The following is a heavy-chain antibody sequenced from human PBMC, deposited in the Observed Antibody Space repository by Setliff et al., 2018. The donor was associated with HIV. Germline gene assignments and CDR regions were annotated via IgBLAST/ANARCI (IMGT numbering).Heavy chain of an antibody. J-gene: IGHJ4*02. V-gene: IGHV4-59*08. Sequence: PSETLSLTCTVSGASISTYYWSWIRQPPGKGLEWIGYIFYSGSSNYNPSLKSRVTMSVDTSKNQFSLKLSSVTAADTAVYYCARLAPPDDYGDLGGIDHWGQGTLVTVS. CDR2: IFYSGSS. CDR1: GASISTYY. D-gene: IGHD4-17*01. CDR3: ARLAPPDDYGDLGGIDH.